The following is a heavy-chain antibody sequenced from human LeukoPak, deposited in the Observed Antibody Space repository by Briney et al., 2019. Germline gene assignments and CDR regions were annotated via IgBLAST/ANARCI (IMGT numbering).Heavy chain of an antibody. Sequence: SETLSLTCTVSGGSISSYYWSWIRQPPGKGLEWIGYIYYSGSTNYNPSLKSRVTISVDTSKNQFSLKLSSVTAADTAVYYCAIGGDIVVVPAAINLYYYMDVWGKGTTVTVSS. CDR2: IYYSGST. J-gene: IGHJ6*03. CDR1: GGSISSYY. D-gene: IGHD2-2*01. V-gene: IGHV4-59*01. CDR3: AIGGDIVVVPAAINLYYYMDV.